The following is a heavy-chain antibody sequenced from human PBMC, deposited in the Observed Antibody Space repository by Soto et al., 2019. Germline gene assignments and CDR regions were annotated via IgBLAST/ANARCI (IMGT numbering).Heavy chain of an antibody. CDR1: GFTFSSYA. Sequence: VRLSCAASGFTFSSYAMSWVRQAPGKGLEWVSAISGSGGSTYYADSVKGRFTISRDNSKNTLYLQMNSLRAEDTAVYYCAKWSNYDYVWGSYPSYHFDYWGQGTLVTVSS. CDR2: ISGSGGST. J-gene: IGHJ4*02. CDR3: AKWSNYDYVWGSYPSYHFDY. D-gene: IGHD3-16*01. V-gene: IGHV3-23*01.